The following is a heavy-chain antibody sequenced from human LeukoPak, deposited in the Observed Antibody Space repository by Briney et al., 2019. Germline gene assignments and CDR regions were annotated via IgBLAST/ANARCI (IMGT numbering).Heavy chain of an antibody. D-gene: IGHD3-9*01. J-gene: IGHJ3*02. V-gene: IGHV1-8*01. Sequence: ASVKVSCKASGYTFARYEITWVRQATGQGLEWMGWMNPDSGHTAYAQKFQGRVSMTRSTSTSTAYMELSSLISEDTAVYYCARDNRYYDILTGYSYDAFDIWGQGTMVTVSS. CDR3: ARDNRYYDILTGYSYDAFDI. CDR2: MNPDSGHT. CDR1: GYTFARYE.